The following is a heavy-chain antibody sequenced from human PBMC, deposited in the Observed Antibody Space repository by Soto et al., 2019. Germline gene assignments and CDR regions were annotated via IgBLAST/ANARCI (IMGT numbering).Heavy chain of an antibody. CDR2: ISYDGSNK. J-gene: IGHJ4*02. CDR3: AKDRSQWLVRYYFDY. D-gene: IGHD6-19*01. V-gene: IGHV3-30*18. Sequence: LRLSCAASGFTFSSYGMHWVRQAPGKGLEWVAVISYDGSNKYYADSVKGRFTISRDNSKNTLYLQMNSLRAEDTAVYYCAKDRSQWLVRYYFDYWGQGTLVTVSS. CDR1: GFTFSSYG.